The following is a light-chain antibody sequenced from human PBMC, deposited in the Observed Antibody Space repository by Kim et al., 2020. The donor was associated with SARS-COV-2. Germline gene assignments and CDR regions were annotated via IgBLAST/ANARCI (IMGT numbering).Light chain of an antibody. CDR3: QSYDKSLNSVV. V-gene: IGLV1-40*01. CDR2: TNN. CDR1: SSSIGAGYD. Sequence: QLVLTQPPSVSGAPGQRVTISCIGNSSSIGAGYDVHWYQQLPGTAPKVVIFTNNNRPSGVPRRFSGSKSGASASLAITALEAEDEADYYCQSYDKSLNSVVFGTGTKVTVL. J-gene: IGLJ1*01.